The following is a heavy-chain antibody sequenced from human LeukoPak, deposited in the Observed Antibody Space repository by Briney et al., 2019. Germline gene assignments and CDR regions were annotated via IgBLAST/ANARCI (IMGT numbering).Heavy chain of an antibody. J-gene: IGHJ5*02. CDR2: IYYSGST. Sequence: PSETLSLTCTVSGGSISSYYWSWIRQPPGKGLEWIGYIYYSGSTNYNPSLKSRVTISVDTSKNQVSLKVRSVTAADTAVYYCARRGQGPMVRGVISNRKNWFDPWGQGTLVTVSS. CDR1: GGSISSYY. D-gene: IGHD3-10*01. CDR3: ARRGQGPMVRGVISNRKNWFDP. V-gene: IGHV4-59*08.